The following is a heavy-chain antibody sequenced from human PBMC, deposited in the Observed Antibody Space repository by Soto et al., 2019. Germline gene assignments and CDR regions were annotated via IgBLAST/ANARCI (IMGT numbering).Heavy chain of an antibody. CDR2: ISYDGSNK. CDR3: AKGSTAMTYFDY. V-gene: IGHV3-30*18. D-gene: IGHD5-18*01. Sequence: QVQLVESGGGVVQPGRSLRLSCAASGFTFSSYVMHWVRQAPVKGLEWVAFISYDGSNKYYADSVKGRFTISRDNSKNTLYLQMNILRAEDTAVYYCAKGSTAMTYFDYWVQGTLFTVSS. CDR1: GFTFSSYV. J-gene: IGHJ4*02.